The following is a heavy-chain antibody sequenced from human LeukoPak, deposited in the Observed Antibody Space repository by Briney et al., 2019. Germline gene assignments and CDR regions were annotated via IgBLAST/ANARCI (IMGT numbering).Heavy chain of an antibody. CDR2: IHYSGSS. D-gene: IGHD3-10*01. V-gene: IGHV4-59*01. CDR3: ASRSGRAYYGMDV. J-gene: IGHJ6*02. CDR1: GDSISFYY. Sequence: SETLSLTCTVSGDSISFYYLSWIRQPPGKGLEWIGSIHYSGSSEYHTSLKSRVTISVDTSKNQFSLNLNSVTAAHTAVYYCASRSGRAYYGMDVWGQGATVIVSS.